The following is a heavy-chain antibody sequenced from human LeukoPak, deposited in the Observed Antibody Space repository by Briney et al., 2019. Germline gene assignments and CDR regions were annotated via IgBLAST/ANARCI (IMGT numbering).Heavy chain of an antibody. V-gene: IGHV4-4*02. CDR3: TRTDIPFVVADD. CDR1: GGSLNSSNW. CDR2: IFHSGTT. J-gene: IGHJ4*02. Sequence: SETLSLTCGVSGGSLNSSNWWSWVRQPPGKGLEWIGEIFHSGTTNYNPSLKSRVTISVDKSKNQFSLSLTSVTAADTAVYFCTRTDIPFVVADDWGQGTLVTVSS. D-gene: IGHD2-21*01.